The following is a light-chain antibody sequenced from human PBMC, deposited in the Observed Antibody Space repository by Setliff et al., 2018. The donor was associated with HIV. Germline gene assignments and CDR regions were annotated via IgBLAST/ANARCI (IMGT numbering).Light chain of an antibody. CDR1: SSDVGGYNH. Sequence: QSAMTQPAYVSGSPGQSITISCTGSSSDVGGYNHVSWYQQHPGKAPKLMIYEVTYRASGVSDRFSGSKSGNTACLTISGLQAEDAAHYYFNSWTSGSTSHGFGSGTKVTVL. J-gene: IGLJ1*01. CDR2: EVT. V-gene: IGLV2-14*03. CDR3: NSWTSGSTSHG.